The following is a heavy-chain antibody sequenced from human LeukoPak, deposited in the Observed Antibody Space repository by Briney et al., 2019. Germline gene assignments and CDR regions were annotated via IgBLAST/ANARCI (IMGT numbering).Heavy chain of an antibody. J-gene: IGHJ4*02. CDR2: ISSSSSTI. Sequence: GGSLRLSCAASGFTFSSYSMNWVRQAPGKGLEWVSYISSSSSTIYYADSVKGRFTISRDNAKNSLYLQMNSLRAEDTAVYYCARGHGFDYWGQGTLVTVSS. CDR1: GFTFSSYS. CDR3: ARGHGFDY. V-gene: IGHV3-48*01.